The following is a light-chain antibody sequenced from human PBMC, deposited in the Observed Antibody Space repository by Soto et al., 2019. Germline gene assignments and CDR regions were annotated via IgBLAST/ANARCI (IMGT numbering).Light chain of an antibody. V-gene: IGLV3-21*02. J-gene: IGLJ1*01. CDR1: NIGNKR. CDR3: QVWDSNSVYV. CDR2: DDS. Sequence: SYELAQPPSVSVAPGQTARITCGGNNIGNKRVHWYQQKPGQAPVLVVYDDSDRPSGIPERFSGSNSGNTATLSISRVEAGDEADYYCQVWDSNSVYVFGTGTKV.